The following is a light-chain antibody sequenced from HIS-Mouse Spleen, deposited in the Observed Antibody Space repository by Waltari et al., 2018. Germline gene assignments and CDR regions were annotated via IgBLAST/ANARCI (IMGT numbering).Light chain of an antibody. CDR2: EDS. CDR1: ACPKKY. CDR3: YSTDSSGNHRV. Sequence: SYELTQPPSVSVSPRQTARITCSRDACPKKYAYWYQQKSGQAPVLVIYEDSKRPSGIPERFSGSSSGTMATLTISGAQVEDEADYYCYSTDSSGNHRVFGGGTKLTVL. J-gene: IGLJ2*01. V-gene: IGLV3-10*01.